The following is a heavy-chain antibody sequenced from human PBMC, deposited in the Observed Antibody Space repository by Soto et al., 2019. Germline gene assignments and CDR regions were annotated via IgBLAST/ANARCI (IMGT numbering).Heavy chain of an antibody. CDR2: IWYDGSNK. Sequence: GGSLRLSCAASGFTFSSYGMHWVRQAPGKGLEWVAVIWYDGSNKYYADSVKGRFTISRDNSKNTLYLQMNSLRAEDTAVYYCARDQEAMEGFDYWGQGTLVTVSS. CDR3: ARDQEAMEGFDY. D-gene: IGHD5-18*01. J-gene: IGHJ4*02. V-gene: IGHV3-33*01. CDR1: GFTFSSYG.